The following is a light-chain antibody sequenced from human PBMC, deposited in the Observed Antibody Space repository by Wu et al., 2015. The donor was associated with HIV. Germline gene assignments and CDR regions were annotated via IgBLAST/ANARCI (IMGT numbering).Light chain of an antibody. V-gene: IGKV3-11*01. J-gene: IGKJ5*01. Sequence: EIVLTQSPATLSFSPGESATLSCRASRSVSGTLAWYQQKPGQSPRLLIYDASNRATGIPARFSGSGSVTDFTLTISNLEPEDSAVYFCQQHYNWPLTFGQGTRLEIK. CDR2: DAS. CDR3: QQHYNWPLT. CDR1: RSVSGT.